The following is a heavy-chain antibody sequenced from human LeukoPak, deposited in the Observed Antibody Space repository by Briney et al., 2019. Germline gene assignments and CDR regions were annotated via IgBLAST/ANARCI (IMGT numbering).Heavy chain of an antibody. CDR3: ARGSQWELLFGY. CDR1: GYTFTSYD. V-gene: IGHV1-8*03. D-gene: IGHD1-26*01. Sequence: ASVKVSCKASGYTFTSYDINWVRQATGQGLEWTGWMNPNSGNTGYAQKFQGRVTITRNTSISTAYMELSSLRSEDTAVYYCARGSQWELLFGYWGQGTLVTVSS. CDR2: MNPNSGNT. J-gene: IGHJ4*02.